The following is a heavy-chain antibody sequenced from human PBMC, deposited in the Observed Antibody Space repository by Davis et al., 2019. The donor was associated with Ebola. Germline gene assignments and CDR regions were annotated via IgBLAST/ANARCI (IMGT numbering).Heavy chain of an antibody. CDR3: VRDLRGWGDFDY. CDR2: INPSGGTT. J-gene: IGHJ4*02. V-gene: IGHV1-46*01. CDR1: GYTLVSYY. D-gene: IGHD3-10*01. Sequence: ASVKVSCKASGYTLVSYYAHWVRHAPGQGLEWMGIINPSGGTTTYAQKFQGRVTMTRDTSTNTLYMELSSLTSGDTAVYYCVRDLRGWGDFDYWGQGTLVTVSS.